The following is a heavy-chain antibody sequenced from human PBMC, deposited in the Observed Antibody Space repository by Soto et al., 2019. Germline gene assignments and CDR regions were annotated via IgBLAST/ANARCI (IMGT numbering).Heavy chain of an antibody. CDR2: ISSSSSVI. CDR3: ARDLSWGSNWYYYMDV. J-gene: IGHJ6*03. V-gene: IGHV3-48*01. D-gene: IGHD7-27*01. CDR1: DFTFSNAW. Sequence: GGSLXLSCAASDFTFSNAWINWVRRAPGKGLEWVSYISSSSSVIDYADSVKGRFTVSRDNARNSLYLQMNSLRAEDTAVYYCARDLSWGSNWYYYMDVWGKGTTVTVSS.